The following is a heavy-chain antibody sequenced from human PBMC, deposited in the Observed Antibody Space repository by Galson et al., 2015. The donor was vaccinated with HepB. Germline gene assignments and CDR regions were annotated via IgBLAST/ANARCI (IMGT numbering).Heavy chain of an antibody. Sequence: SVQVSCKASGYTFTNYGISWVRQAPGQGLEWMGWISVYNGNTNSVQNFQVRVTMTTDTSTSTAYMELRSLRSDDTAVYCCARDRVHGDYDVYWYFDLWGRGTLVTVSS. CDR1: GYTFTNYG. CDR2: ISVYNGNT. CDR3: ARDRVHGDYDVYWYFDL. J-gene: IGHJ2*01. D-gene: IGHD4-17*01. V-gene: IGHV1-18*01.